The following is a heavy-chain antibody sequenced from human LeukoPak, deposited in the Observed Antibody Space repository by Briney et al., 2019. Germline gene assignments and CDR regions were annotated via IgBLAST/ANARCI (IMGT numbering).Heavy chain of an antibody. CDR1: GGSISSYY. Sequence: SSETLSLTCTVSGGSISSYYWSWIRQPPGKGLEWIGYIYYCGSTNYNPSLKSRVTISVDTSKNQFSLKLSSVTAADTAVYYCARAGSDYDSSGYVDYWGQGTLVTVSS. CDR3: ARAGSDYDSSGYVDY. V-gene: IGHV4-59*01. CDR2: IYYCGST. J-gene: IGHJ4*02. D-gene: IGHD3-22*01.